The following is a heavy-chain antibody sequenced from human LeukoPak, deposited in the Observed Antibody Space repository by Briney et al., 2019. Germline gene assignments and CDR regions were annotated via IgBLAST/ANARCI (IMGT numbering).Heavy chain of an antibody. CDR3: AKSISAYYYYMDV. CDR1: GGSISSYY. J-gene: IGHJ6*03. Sequence: SETLSLTCSVSGGSISSYYWSWIRQPPGKGLEWIGYIYYIGNTNYNPSLESRVSMSVDTSKNQFSLKLTSVTAADTAVYYCAKSISAYYYYMDVWGKGTTVTVSS. CDR2: IYYIGNT. V-gene: IGHV4-59*01.